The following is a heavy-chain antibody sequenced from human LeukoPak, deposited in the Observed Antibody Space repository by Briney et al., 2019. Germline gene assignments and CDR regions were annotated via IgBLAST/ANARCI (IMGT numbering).Heavy chain of an antibody. CDR3: TTYYNILTGYTFDS. J-gene: IGHJ4*02. V-gene: IGHV4-4*02. D-gene: IGHD3-9*01. Sequence: SETLSLTCVVSGGSIIRSNWWSWVRQSPDKGLEWIGEIDHSGDTDYKWSLRNRVTMSVDRSKNQFSLKLTSVTAADTAVYYCTTYYNILTGYTFDSWGPGTLVTVFS. CDR2: IDHSGDT. CDR1: GGSIIRSNW.